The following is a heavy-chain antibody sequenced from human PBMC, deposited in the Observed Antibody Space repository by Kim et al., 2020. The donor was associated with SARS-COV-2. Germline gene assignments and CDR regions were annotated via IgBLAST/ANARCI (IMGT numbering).Heavy chain of an antibody. CDR3: ARDLGAGSSWYNWFDP. V-gene: IGHV4-59*01. D-gene: IGHD6-13*01. CDR2: IYYSGST. J-gene: IGHJ5*02. CDR1: GGSISSYY. Sequence: SETLSLTCTVSGGSISSYYWSWIRQPPGKGLEWIGYIYYSGSTNYNPSLKSRVTISVDTSKNQFSLKLSSVTAADAAVYYCARDLGAGSSWYNWFDPWGQGTLVTVSS.